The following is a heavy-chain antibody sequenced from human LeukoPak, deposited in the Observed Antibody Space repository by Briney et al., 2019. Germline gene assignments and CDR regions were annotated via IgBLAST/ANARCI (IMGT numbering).Heavy chain of an antibody. CDR2: IYTSGST. V-gene: IGHV4-61*02. J-gene: IGHJ3*02. CDR3: ARDQRTQYSSSYDAFDI. D-gene: IGHD6-13*01. CDR1: GGSISSGSYY. Sequence: PSETLSLTCTVSGGSISSGSYYWSWIRQPAGKGLEWIGRIYTSGSTNYNPSLKSRVTISVDTSKNQFSLKLSSVTAADTAVYYCARDQRTQYSSSYDAFDIWGQGTMVTVSS.